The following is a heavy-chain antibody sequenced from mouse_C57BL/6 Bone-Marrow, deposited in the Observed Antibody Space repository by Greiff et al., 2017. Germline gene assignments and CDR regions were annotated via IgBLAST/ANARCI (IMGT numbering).Heavy chain of an antibody. CDR1: GFTFTAYY. D-gene: IGHD1-1*01. J-gene: IGHJ3*01. CDR3: ARAGYYGSGYVGFAY. Sequence: DVKLVESGGGLVQPGGSLSLSCAASGFTFTAYYMSWVRQPPGKALEWLGFIRNKANGYTTEYSASVKGRFTISRDNAPSILYLQMNALRAEDSATYYCARAGYYGSGYVGFAYWGRGTLVTVSA. V-gene: IGHV7-3*01. CDR2: IRNKANGYTT.